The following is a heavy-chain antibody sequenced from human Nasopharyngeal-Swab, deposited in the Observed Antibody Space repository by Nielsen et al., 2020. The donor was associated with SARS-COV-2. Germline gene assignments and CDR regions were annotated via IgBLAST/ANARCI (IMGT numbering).Heavy chain of an antibody. Sequence: SVKVSCKASGFTFTSSAVQWVRQARGQRLEWLVWIVVGIGYTNYAQKFQERVNITRDMSTSTAYMEVSSLRSEDTAVYFCAADLQTTMAHWYYDLWGRGTLVTVSS. CDR1: GFTFTSSA. CDR3: AADLQTTMAHWYYDL. V-gene: IGHV1-58*01. J-gene: IGHJ2*01. D-gene: IGHD1/OR15-1a*01. CDR2: IVVGIGYT.